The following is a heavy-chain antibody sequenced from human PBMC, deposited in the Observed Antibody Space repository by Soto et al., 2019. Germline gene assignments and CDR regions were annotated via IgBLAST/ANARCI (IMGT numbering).Heavy chain of an antibody. CDR2: IYSSGST. J-gene: IGHJ5*02. CDR1: GGSISTYY. CDR3: ARVCTSWTSDP. Sequence: QVQLQESGPGLVKPSETLSLTCTVSGGSISTYYWNWIRQPPGKGLEWIGYIYSSGSTNYNPSLKSRVTIAVDRSKNQFSLKLTSVTAADTAVYYCARVCTSWTSDPWGQGTLVTVSS. D-gene: IGHD6-13*01. V-gene: IGHV4-59*01.